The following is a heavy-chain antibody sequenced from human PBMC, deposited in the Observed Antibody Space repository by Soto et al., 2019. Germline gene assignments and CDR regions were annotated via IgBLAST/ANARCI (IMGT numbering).Heavy chain of an antibody. J-gene: IGHJ6*02. CDR2: IYYSGSS. Sequence: PSETLSLTCTVSGGSVSSGSFYWSWIRQPPGKGLEWIGNIYYSGSSNYNPSLKSRVTISVDTSKNQFSLKLSSVTAADTAVYYCASERIRSGYSHYYGMAVWGQATTATVPS. V-gene: IGHV4-61*01. CDR1: GGSVSSGSFY. D-gene: IGHD3-3*01. CDR3: ASERIRSGYSHYYGMAV.